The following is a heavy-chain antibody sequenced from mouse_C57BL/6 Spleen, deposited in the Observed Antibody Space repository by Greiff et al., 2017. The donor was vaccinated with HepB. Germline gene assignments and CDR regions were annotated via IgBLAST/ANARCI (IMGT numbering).Heavy chain of an antibody. CDR2: ISDGGSYT. Sequence: EVMLVESGGGLVKPGGSLKLSCAASGFTFSSYAMSWVRQTPEKRLEWVATISDGGSYTYYPDNVKGRFTISRDNAKNNLYLQMSHLKSEDTAMDYCARVDYYGSSSFAYWGQGTLVTVSA. CDR3: ARVDYYGSSSFAY. J-gene: IGHJ3*01. CDR1: GFTFSSYA. V-gene: IGHV5-4*03. D-gene: IGHD1-1*01.